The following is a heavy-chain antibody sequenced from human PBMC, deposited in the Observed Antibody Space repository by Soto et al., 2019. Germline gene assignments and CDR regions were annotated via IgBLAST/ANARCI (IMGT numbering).Heavy chain of an antibody. CDR3: ASRSATVLSLTY. D-gene: IGHD2-8*01. CDR2: MSGSLGST. Sequence: CGSRSLSCVASGFSFSSYAMNWVRQDPGKGREWVSTMSGSLGSTYYADSVQGRSTVSRANTKNTLYLQMNSLRAEDTAVYYCASRSATVLSLTYWGPGTQVTVSS. J-gene: IGHJ4*02. V-gene: IGHV3-23*01. CDR1: GFSFSSYA.